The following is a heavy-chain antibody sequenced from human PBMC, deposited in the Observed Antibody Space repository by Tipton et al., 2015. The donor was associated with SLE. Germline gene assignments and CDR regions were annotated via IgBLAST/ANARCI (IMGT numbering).Heavy chain of an antibody. CDR3: GRARVGMGYVFDL. CDR2: VYHSGSA. CDR1: GGSISTPNW. J-gene: IGHJ3*01. V-gene: IGHV4-4*02. Sequence: TLSLTCDVSGGSISTPNWWNWVRQSPGKGLEWVGEVYHSGSANYNPSLTSRVTISADTSKNQFSLRLTSVTAADTALYYCGRARVGMGYVFDLWGQGTMVTVSS. D-gene: IGHD5-24*01.